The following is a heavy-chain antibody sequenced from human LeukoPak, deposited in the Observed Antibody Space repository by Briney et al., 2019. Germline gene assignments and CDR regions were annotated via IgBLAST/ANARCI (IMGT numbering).Heavy chain of an antibody. Sequence: SETLSLTCTVSGYSISSGYYWGWIRQPPGKGLEWIGSIYHSGSTYYNPSLKSRVTISVDTSKNQFSLKLSSVTAADTAVYHCARDLGWLDPWGQGTLVTVSS. CDR2: IYHSGST. CDR1: GYSISSGYY. CDR3: ARDLGWLDP. J-gene: IGHJ5*02. V-gene: IGHV4-38-2*02.